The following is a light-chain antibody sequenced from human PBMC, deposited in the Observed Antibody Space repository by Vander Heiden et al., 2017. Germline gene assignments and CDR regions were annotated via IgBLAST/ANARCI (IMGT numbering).Light chain of an antibody. CDR1: QSVSTN. Sequence: EIVMTQSPATLSVSPGERVTLSCRASQSVSTNLAWYQQKPGQAPRLLIYGASTRATGLPARCSGSGSGTEFTLTISSLQSEDFAVYYCQHYSNWPPYAFGQGTKLEIK. CDR3: QHYSNWPPYA. J-gene: IGKJ2*01. CDR2: GAS. V-gene: IGKV3-15*01.